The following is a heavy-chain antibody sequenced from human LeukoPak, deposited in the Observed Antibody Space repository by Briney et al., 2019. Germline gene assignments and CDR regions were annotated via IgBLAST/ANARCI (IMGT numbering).Heavy chain of an antibody. V-gene: IGHV3-30*04. D-gene: IGHD3-22*01. CDR3: AKDRVQYYCDSSGYYPFDY. J-gene: IGHJ4*02. CDR1: GFTFSSYA. Sequence: PGRSLRLSCAASGFTFSSYAMHWVRQAPGKGLEWVSVISYDGSNKYYADSVKSRFTISRDNSKNRLYLQMKSLRAEDKAVYWCAKDRVQYYCDSSGYYPFDYWGQGTLVTVSS. CDR2: ISYDGSNK.